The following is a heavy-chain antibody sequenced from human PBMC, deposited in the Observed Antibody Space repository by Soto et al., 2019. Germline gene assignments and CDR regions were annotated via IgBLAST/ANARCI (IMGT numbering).Heavy chain of an antibody. J-gene: IGHJ6*02. CDR1: GFTFSNYA. CDR3: SRDLSHCNGGQCYSPNGLDV. V-gene: IGHV3-30-3*01. D-gene: IGHD2-15*01. Sequence: GGSLRLSCAASGFTFSNYAMHWVRQAPGKGLEWVAIISYDGNKRFYADSVRGRFTISRDNSKNTLFLEMNSLRAEDSAGYYCSRDLSHCNGGQCYSPNGLDVWGQGTTVTVSS. CDR2: ISYDGNKR.